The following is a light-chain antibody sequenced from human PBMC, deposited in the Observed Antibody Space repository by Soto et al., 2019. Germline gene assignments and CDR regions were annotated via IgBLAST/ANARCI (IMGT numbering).Light chain of an antibody. CDR3: QKYNSDPRA. CDR2: AAS. J-gene: IGKJ1*01. V-gene: IGKV1-27*01. Sequence: DIQMTQSPSSLSASLGDRVTITCRASQGIINYLAWYQQKPGKVPKLLIYAASTLQSGVPSRFSGSGSGTDFTLTISSLQPEDVETYYCQKYNSDPRAFGQGTKVDIK. CDR1: QGIINY.